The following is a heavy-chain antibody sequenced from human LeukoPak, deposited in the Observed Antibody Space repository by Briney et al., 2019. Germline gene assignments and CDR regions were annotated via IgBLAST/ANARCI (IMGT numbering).Heavy chain of an antibody. CDR1: GGSFSGYY. V-gene: IGHV4-34*01. CDR3: ATSLLYYYGSGSYSLEYFQH. J-gene: IGHJ1*01. CDR2: INHSGST. Sequence: SETLSLTCAVYGGSFSGYYWSWIRQPPGKGLEWIGEINHSGSTNYNPSLKSRVTISVGTSKNKFSLKLSSVTAADTAVYYCATSLLYYYGSGSYSLEYFQHWGQGTLVTVSS. D-gene: IGHD3-10*01.